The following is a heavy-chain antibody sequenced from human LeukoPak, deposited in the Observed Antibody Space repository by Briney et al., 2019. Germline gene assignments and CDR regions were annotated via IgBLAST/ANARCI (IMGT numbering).Heavy chain of an antibody. CDR3: AAGEYCSSTICYLVY. D-gene: IGHD2-2*01. CDR1: GGSISSYY. J-gene: IGHJ4*02. Sequence: PSETLSLTCTVSGGSISSYYWSWIRQPPGKGLEWIGYIYYSGSTYYNPSLKSRVTISVDTSKNQFSLKLSSVTAADTAVYYCAAGEYCSSTICYLVYWGQGAPVTVSS. CDR2: IYYSGST. V-gene: IGHV4-59*06.